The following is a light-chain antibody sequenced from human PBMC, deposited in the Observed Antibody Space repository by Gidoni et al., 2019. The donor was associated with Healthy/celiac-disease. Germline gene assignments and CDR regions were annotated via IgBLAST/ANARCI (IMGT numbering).Light chain of an antibody. V-gene: IGKV3-11*01. CDR1: QSVSSY. CDR3: QQRSNWRGT. J-gene: IGKJ4*01. Sequence: EIVLTQSPATLSLSPGERATLFCRASQSVSSYLAWYQQKPGQAPQLLIYDASNRATGIPARFSGSGSGTDFTLTISSLEPEDFAVYYCQQRSNWRGTFGGGTKVEIK. CDR2: DAS.